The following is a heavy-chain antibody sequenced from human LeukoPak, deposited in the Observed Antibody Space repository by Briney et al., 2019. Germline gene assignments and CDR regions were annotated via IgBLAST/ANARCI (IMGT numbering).Heavy chain of an antibody. CDR3: ARLRRGSAGPRRYYYYYMDV. D-gene: IGHD5-12*01. Sequence: SETLSLTCAVYGGSFSGYYWSWIRQPPGKGLEWIGEINHSGSTNYNPSLKSRVTISVDTSKNQFSLKLSSVTAADTAVYYCARLRRGSAGPRRYYYYYMDVWGKGTTVTISS. V-gene: IGHV4-34*01. J-gene: IGHJ6*03. CDR2: INHSGST. CDR1: GGSFSGYY.